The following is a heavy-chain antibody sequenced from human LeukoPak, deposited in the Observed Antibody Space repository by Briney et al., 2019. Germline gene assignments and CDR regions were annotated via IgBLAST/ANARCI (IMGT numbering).Heavy chain of an antibody. V-gene: IGHV3-21*01. CDR3: ARDGSGSYFFVY. J-gene: IGHJ4*02. CDR2: IRSSSSYI. CDR1: GFTFSSYS. Sequence: GGSLRLSCAASGFTFSSYSMNWVRQAPGKGLEWASYIRSSSSYIYYADSVKGRVTIPRHNAKKSLYLQMNSRRGEDTAVYYCARDGSGSYFFVYWGQGALVTVSS. D-gene: IGHD3-10*01.